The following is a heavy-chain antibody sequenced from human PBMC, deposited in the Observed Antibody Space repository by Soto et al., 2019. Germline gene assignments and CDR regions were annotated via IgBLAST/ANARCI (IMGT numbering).Heavy chain of an antibody. CDR2: ISYDGSNK. J-gene: IGHJ4*02. CDR1: GFTFSSYG. Sequence: QVQLVESGGGVVQPGRSLRLSCAASGFTFSSYGMHWVRQAPGKGLEWGAVISYDGSNKYYADSVKGRFTISRDNSKNTLYLQMNSLRAEDTAVYYCAKDDCSGGSCYPMMWGQGTMVNVSS. V-gene: IGHV3-30*18. D-gene: IGHD2-15*01. CDR3: AKDDCSGGSCYPMM.